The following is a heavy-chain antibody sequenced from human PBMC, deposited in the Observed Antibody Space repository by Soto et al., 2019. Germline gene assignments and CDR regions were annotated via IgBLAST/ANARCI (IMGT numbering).Heavy chain of an antibody. CDR2: ISCYTGLT. Sequence: QVQLVQSGDEVKKSGASVKVSCKASGYTFSNYGISWVRQAPGQGLEWMGWISCYTGLTAYAQNVQGRVTMTIDTPTRTVFMELTSLRSNDTAVYYCARDEGIRGFDSWGQGTLVTVSS. CDR3: ARDEGIRGFDS. CDR1: GYTFSNYG. V-gene: IGHV1-18*04. J-gene: IGHJ4*02. D-gene: IGHD3-10*01.